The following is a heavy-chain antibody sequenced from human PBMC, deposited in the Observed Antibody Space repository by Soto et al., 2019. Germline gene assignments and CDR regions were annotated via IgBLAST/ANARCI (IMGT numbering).Heavy chain of an antibody. D-gene: IGHD6-13*01. Sequence: PSETLSLTCAVSGGSISSGGYSWSWIRQPPGKGLEWIGYIYHSGSTYYNPSLKSRVTISVDRSKNQFSLKLSSVTAADTAVYYCARVKQQLDQNWFDPWGQGTLVTVSS. V-gene: IGHV4-30-2*01. CDR1: GGSISSGGYS. J-gene: IGHJ5*02. CDR3: ARVKQQLDQNWFDP. CDR2: IYHSGST.